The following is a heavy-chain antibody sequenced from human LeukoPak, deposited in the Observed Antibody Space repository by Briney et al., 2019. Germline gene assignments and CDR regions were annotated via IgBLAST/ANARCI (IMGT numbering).Heavy chain of an antibody. CDR3: AREVSGDSWYNWFDP. J-gene: IGHJ5*02. D-gene: IGHD4-17*01. CDR2: IDSDGTST. Sequence: GGSLRLSCAASGFTFSSYWMHWVRQAPGKGLVWVSRIDSDGTSTRYADSVKGRFTISRDNAKNTLYLQMNSLRVEDTAVYYFAREVSGDSWYNWFDPWGQGTLVTVSS. V-gene: IGHV3-74*01. CDR1: GFTFSSYW.